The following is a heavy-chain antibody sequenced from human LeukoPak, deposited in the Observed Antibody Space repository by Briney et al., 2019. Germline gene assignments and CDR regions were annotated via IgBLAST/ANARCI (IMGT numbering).Heavy chain of an antibody. D-gene: IGHD3-10*01. V-gene: IGHV1-2*02. Sequence: GASVKVSCKASGYTFTYYHMHWVRQAPGQGLEWMGWITPNSGGTTFAQKFQGRVTMTRDTSLSTAYMELGRLTSDDTAVYYCARDRMVRGVIIPPYYLDYWGQGTLVTVSS. CDR3: ARDRMVRGVIIPPYYLDY. CDR1: GYTFTYYH. CDR2: ITPNSGGT. J-gene: IGHJ4*02.